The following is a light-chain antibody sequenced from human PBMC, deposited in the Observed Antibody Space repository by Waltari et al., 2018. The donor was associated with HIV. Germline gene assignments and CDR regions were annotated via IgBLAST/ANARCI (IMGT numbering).Light chain of an antibody. CDR1: SPNIGDNY. V-gene: IGLV1-51*01. CDR3: GTWDSSLNGYYV. J-gene: IGLJ1*01. CDR2: DND. Sequence: QSVLTQPPSVSAAPGQKVTISCSGSSPNIGDNYVSWYQQLPGSAPKLLIYDNDKRPSGIPDRFSGAKSGTSASLGITGLQTGDEAHYYCGTWDSSLNGYYVFGTGTKVTVL.